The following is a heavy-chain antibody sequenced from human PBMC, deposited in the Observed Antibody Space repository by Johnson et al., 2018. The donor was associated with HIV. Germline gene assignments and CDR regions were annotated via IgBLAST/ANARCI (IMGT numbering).Heavy chain of an antibody. CDR3: ARDQSNGWNRGAFDI. J-gene: IGHJ3*02. Sequence: EVQLVESGGGLVQPGGSLRLSCAASGFTFSSFWMTWVRQAPGKGLEWVANIKDDGSEKSYVDSVKGRFTISRDNAKNSLYLQMNSLRAEDTAVYYCARDQSNGWNRGAFDIWGQGTVVTVSS. D-gene: IGHD6-19*01. V-gene: IGHV3-7*01. CDR2: IKDDGSEK. CDR1: GFTFSSFW.